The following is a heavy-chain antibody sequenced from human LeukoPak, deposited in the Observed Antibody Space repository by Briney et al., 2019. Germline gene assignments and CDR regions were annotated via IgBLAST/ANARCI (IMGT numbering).Heavy chain of an antibody. V-gene: IGHV4-61*02. CDR2: IYTSGST. Sequence: SETLSLTCTVSGGSISSGSYYWSWIRQPAGKGLEWIGRIYTSGSTNYNPSLKSRVTISVDTSKNQFSLKLSSVTAADTAVYYCAREVERYSSGWADCWGQGTLVTVSS. CDR3: AREVERYSSGWADC. CDR1: GGSISSGSYY. D-gene: IGHD6-19*01. J-gene: IGHJ4*02.